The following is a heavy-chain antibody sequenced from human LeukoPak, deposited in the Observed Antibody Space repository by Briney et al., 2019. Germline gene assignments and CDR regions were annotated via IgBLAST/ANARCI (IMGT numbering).Heavy chain of an antibody. CDR1: GFTFSSYG. J-gene: IGHJ4*02. Sequence: GGSLRLSCAASGFTFSSYGMHWVRQAPGKGLEWVTFIRYDGSNKYNTDSVKARFTISRDNSKNTLNLQMNSLRAEDTAVYYCAKAAHYDFWSGYDYWGQGTVVTVSS. V-gene: IGHV3-30*02. D-gene: IGHD3-3*01. CDR2: IRYDGSNK. CDR3: AKAAHYDFWSGYDY.